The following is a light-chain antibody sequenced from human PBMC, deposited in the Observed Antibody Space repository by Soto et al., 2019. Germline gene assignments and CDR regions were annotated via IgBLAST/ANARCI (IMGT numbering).Light chain of an antibody. CDR1: QSVSSSY. V-gene: IGKV3-20*01. J-gene: IGKJ4*01. CDR3: QQYGSSTLT. Sequence: VLTHSPGTLSLSPGERATLPCRASQSVSSSYLAWYQQKPGQAPRLLIYGASSRATGIPDRFSGGGSGTDFTLTISRLEPEDFAVYYCQQYGSSTLTFGGGTKVDIK. CDR2: GAS.